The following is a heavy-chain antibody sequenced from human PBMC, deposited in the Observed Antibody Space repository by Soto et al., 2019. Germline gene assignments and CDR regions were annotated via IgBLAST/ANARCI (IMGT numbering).Heavy chain of an antibody. J-gene: IGHJ4*01. Sequence: ASVKVSCKASGYTFSSYYMHWVRQAPGQGLEWMGIINPSGGSTSYAQKFQGRVTMTRDTSTSTVYMELSSQMSEDTAVDYCGRGMPVGRYYEECFVYWGQ. D-gene: IGHD1-26*01. CDR3: GRGMPVGRYYEECFVY. V-gene: IGHV1-46*03. CDR1: GYTFSSYY. CDR2: INPSGGST.